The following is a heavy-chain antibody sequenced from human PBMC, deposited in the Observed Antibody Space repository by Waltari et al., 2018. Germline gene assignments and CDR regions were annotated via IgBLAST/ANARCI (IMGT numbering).Heavy chain of an antibody. V-gene: IGHV3-9*01. D-gene: IGHD1-26*01. J-gene: IGHJ6*03. CDR2: INWNSGSI. Sequence: EVQVVESGGGLVQPGRSLRLSCAVSGFTFDDYAMHWVRQAPGKGLEWVSGINWNSGSIGYGDSVKGRFTISRDNARSLLYLQMNSLTTEDTAVYYCARRGGIVTPLDVWGKGTTVTVSS. CDR3: ARRGGIVTPLDV. CDR1: GFTFDDYA.